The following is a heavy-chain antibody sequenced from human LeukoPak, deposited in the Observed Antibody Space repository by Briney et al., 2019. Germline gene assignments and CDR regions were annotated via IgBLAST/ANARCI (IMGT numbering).Heavy chain of an antibody. CDR1: GGSISSTSYY. V-gene: IGHV4-39*07. D-gene: IGHD5-12*01. J-gene: IGHJ4*02. CDR3: ARAGDSGYDFFDY. CDR2: IYYNGAT. Sequence: SETLSLTCTVSGGSISSTSYYWGWIRQPPGKGLEWIGTIYYNGATQYNPSLKSRVTISVDTSKNQFSLKLSSVTAADTAVYYCARAGDSGYDFFDYWGQGTLVTVSS.